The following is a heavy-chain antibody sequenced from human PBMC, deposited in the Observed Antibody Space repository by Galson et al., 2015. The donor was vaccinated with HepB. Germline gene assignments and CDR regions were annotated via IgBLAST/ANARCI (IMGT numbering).Heavy chain of an antibody. CDR1: GFTFSRYE. D-gene: IGHD2-2*01. CDR2: ISSSGSTI. V-gene: IGHV3-48*03. J-gene: IGHJ4*02. CDR3: ARVSSLHYFDY. Sequence: SLRLSCAASGFTFSRYEMNWVRQAPGKGLEWVSYISSSGSTIYYADSVKGRFTISRDNAKNSLYLQMNSLRAEDTAVYYCARVSSLHYFDYWGQGTLVTVSS.